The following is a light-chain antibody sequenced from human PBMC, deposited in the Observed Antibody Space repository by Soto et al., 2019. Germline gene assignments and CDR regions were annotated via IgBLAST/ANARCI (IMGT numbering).Light chain of an antibody. CDR2: WAS. J-gene: IGKJ2*01. Sequence: DIVMTQSPDSLAVSLGERATINCKSSQSVLYSSNNKNYLAWYQQKPGQPPKLLIYWASTRESGVPDRFSGSGSATDFTLTISSLQAEDVAVYYCQQYYSTPFPYTFGQGTKLEIK. V-gene: IGKV4-1*01. CDR1: QSVLYSSNNKNY. CDR3: QQYYSTPFPYT.